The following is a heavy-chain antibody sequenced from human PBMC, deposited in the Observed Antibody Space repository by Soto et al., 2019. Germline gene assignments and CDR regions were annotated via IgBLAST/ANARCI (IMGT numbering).Heavy chain of an antibody. CDR3: VRTAREGAVAPHWFDR. V-gene: IGHV4-30-4*01. Sequence: SETLSLTCAGSCASIRSTDYYWSWIRQAPGKGLEWIGYVYYTGSTYYNPSLMSRLTISVDTSKNQFSLNLTSVTAAETAVYYCVRTAREGAVAPHWFDRWGQGTQVTVSS. J-gene: IGHJ5*02. CDR1: CASIRSTDYY. D-gene: IGHD2-21*02. CDR2: VYYTGST.